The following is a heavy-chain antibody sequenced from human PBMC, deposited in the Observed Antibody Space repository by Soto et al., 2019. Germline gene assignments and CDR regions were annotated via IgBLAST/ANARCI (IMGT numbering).Heavy chain of an antibody. J-gene: IGHJ4*02. Sequence: PSETLSLTCTVSGGSISSYYWSWIRQPPGKGLEWIGYIYYSGSTNYNPSLKSRVTISVDTSKNQFSPKLSSVTAADTAVYYCARTPLGYCSGGSCYSYYYFDCWGQGTLVTVSS. CDR3: ARTPLGYCSGGSCYSYYYFDC. CDR1: GGSISSYY. CDR2: IYYSGST. D-gene: IGHD2-15*01. V-gene: IGHV4-59*01.